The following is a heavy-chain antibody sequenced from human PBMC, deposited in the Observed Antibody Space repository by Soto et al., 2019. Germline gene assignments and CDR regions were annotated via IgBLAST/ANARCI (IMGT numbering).Heavy chain of an antibody. D-gene: IGHD1-1*01. J-gene: IGHJ6*02. Sequence: GGSLRLSCAASGFTFSSYWMSWVRQAPGKGLEWVANIKQDGSEKYYVDSVKGRFTISRDNAKNSLYLQMNSLRAEDTAVYYCARVPGNEAYYYYYGMDVWGQGTTVTVSS. V-gene: IGHV3-7*01. CDR2: IKQDGSEK. CDR3: ARVPGNEAYYYYYGMDV. CDR1: GFTFSSYW.